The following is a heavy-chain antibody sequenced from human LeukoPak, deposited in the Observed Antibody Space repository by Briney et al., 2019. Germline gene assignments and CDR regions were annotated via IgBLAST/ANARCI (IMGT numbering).Heavy chain of an antibody. CDR2: ISGSGGST. CDR1: GFTFSSYA. D-gene: IGHD3-22*01. V-gene: IGHV3-23*01. Sequence: GGSLRLSCAASGFTFSSYAMSWVHQAPGKGLEWVSAISGSGGSTYYADSVRGRFTISRDNSKNTLYLQMNSLRAEDTAVYYCAKDQKYYYDSSGCDYWGQGTLVTVSS. CDR3: AKDQKYYYDSSGCDY. J-gene: IGHJ4*02.